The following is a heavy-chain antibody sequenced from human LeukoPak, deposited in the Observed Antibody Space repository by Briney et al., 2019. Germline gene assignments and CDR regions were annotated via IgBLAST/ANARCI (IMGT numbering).Heavy chain of an antibody. CDR3: ARDLPDEVPSFDL. J-gene: IGHJ2*01. CDR2: ISSSRSYI. D-gene: IGHD1-1*01. V-gene: IGHV3-21*01. CDR1: GFTFSSYS. Sequence: KPGGSMRLSCAASGFTFSSYSMNWVRQAPGKGLEWVSSISSSRSYIYYVDSVKGRFTISRDNAKNSLYLQMNSLRADDTAVYYCARDLPDEVPSFDLWGRGTLVTVSS.